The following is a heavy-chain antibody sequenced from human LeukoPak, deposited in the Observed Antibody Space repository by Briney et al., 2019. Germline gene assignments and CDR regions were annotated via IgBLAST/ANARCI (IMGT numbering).Heavy chain of an antibody. CDR1: GGSIRSSSYY. CDR3: ARRAYCSSTSCYYYYYYGMDV. V-gene: IGHV4-39*01. J-gene: IGHJ6*02. Sequence: SETLSLTCTVSGGSIRSSSYYWGWIRQPPGKGLEWIGSIYYSGSTYYNPSLKSRVTISVDTSKNQFSLKLSSVTAADTAVYYCARRAYCSSTSCYYYYYYGMDVWGQGTTVTVSS. CDR2: IYYSGST. D-gene: IGHD2-2*01.